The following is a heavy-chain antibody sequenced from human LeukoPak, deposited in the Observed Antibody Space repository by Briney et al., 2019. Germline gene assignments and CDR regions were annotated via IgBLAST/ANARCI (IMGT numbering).Heavy chain of an antibody. J-gene: IGHJ5*02. CDR1: GFTFDDYA. D-gene: IGHD6-19*01. CDR2: ISSSSSYI. V-gene: IGHV3-9*01. CDR3: AKVAGTNWFDP. Sequence: GGSLRLSCAASGFTFDDYAMHWVRQAPGKGLEWVSSISSSSSYIYYADSVKGRFTISRDNAKNSLYLQMNSLRAEDTALYYCAKVAGTNWFDPWGQGTLVTVSS.